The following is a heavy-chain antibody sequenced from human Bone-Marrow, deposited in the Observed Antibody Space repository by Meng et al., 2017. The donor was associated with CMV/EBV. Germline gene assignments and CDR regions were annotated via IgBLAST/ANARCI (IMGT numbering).Heavy chain of an antibody. V-gene: IGHV3-20*03. Sequence: GGSLRLSSAASGFTFDDYGMSWVRQTPGKGLEWVSGMNWNGGSTGYADSVKGRFTISRDNAKNSLYLQMNSLRVEDTALYYCAREGDYNGYYYGMDVWGQGTTVTVSS. CDR3: AREGDYNGYYYGMDV. D-gene: IGHD4-11*01. CDR1: GFTFDDYG. J-gene: IGHJ6*02. CDR2: MNWNGGST.